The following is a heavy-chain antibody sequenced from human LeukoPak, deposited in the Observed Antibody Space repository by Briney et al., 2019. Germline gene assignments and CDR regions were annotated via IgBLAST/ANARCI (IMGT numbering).Heavy chain of an antibody. J-gene: IGHJ4*02. D-gene: IGHD6-13*01. V-gene: IGHV1-69*13. CDR1: GYTFTGYY. CDR2: IIPIFGTA. Sequence: SVKVSCKASGYTFTGYYMHWVRQAPGQGLEWMGGIIPIFGTANYAQKFQGRVTITADESTSTAYMELSSLRSEDTAVYYCARGYAAGTFDYWGQGTLVTVSS. CDR3: ARGYAAGTFDY.